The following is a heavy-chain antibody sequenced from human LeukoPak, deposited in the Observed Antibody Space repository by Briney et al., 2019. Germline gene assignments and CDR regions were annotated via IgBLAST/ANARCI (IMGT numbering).Heavy chain of an antibody. Sequence: GSLRLSCADSGFTFSSYAMSSVRQAPGKGLEWVSAISGRGGSTYYADSVKGRFTISRDNSKNTLYRQMNSLRAEDTAVYYCAKVRFLEWLSSPGYFDYWGQGTLVTVSS. CDR3: AKVRFLEWLSSPGYFDY. D-gene: IGHD3-3*01. V-gene: IGHV3-23*01. CDR1: GFTFSSYA. J-gene: IGHJ4*02. CDR2: ISGRGGST.